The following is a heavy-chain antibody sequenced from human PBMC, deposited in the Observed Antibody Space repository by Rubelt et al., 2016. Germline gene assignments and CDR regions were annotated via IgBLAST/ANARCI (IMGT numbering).Heavy chain of an antibody. V-gene: IGHV3-30*18. D-gene: IGHD1-26*01. CDR1: GFRFSTYG. J-gene: IGHJ4*02. Sequence: QVQLVESGGGVVQPGRSLRLSCAASGFRFSTYGMHWVRQAPGKGLEWVAVISYDGSDKYYADSVKGRFTISRDNSKSTLDLQVNSLRPEDTAVYYCAKGEGWALSGAYFGYWGQGTLVTVSS. CDR2: ISYDGSDK. CDR3: AKGEGWALSGAYFGY.